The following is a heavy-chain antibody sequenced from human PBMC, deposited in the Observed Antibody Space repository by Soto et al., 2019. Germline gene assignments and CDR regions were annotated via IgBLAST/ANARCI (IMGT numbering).Heavy chain of an antibody. CDR1: GFTFSSYA. CDR3: ARDPGGIVGADDAFDI. D-gene: IGHD1-26*01. J-gene: IGHJ3*02. Sequence: ESGGGVVQPGRSLRLSCAASGFTFSSYAMHWVRQAPGKGLEWVAVISYDGSNKYYADSVKGRFTISRDNSKNTLYLQMNSLRAEDTAVYYCARDPGGIVGADDAFDIWGQGTMVTVSS. CDR2: ISYDGSNK. V-gene: IGHV3-30-3*01.